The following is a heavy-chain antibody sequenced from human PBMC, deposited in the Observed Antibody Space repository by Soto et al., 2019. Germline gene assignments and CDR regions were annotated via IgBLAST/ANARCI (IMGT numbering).Heavy chain of an antibody. J-gene: IGHJ5*02. Sequence: GGSLRLSCAASGFTFSSYAMSWVRQAPGKGLEWVSAISGSGSSTYYADSVKGRFTISRDNSKNTLYLQMSSLRAEDTAVYYCAKTKRLLWFGELLPSWFDPWGQGTLVTVSS. CDR3: AKTKRLLWFGELLPSWFDP. CDR2: ISGSGSST. D-gene: IGHD3-10*01. CDR1: GFTFSSYA. V-gene: IGHV3-23*01.